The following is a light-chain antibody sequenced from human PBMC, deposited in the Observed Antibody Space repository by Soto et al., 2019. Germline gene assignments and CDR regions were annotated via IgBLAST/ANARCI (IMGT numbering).Light chain of an antibody. V-gene: IGLV2-8*01. J-gene: IGLJ1*01. CDR2: QVN. CDR3: SSFAGSYSPYV. CDR1: SSDIGVYDF. Sequence: QSVLTQPPSASGSPGQSVTISCTGTSSDIGVYDFVSWYQQHPGKAPKVIIYQVNKRPSGVPDRFSGSKSGNTASLTASGLRPEDEADYFCSSFAGSYSPYVFGTGTKVTVL.